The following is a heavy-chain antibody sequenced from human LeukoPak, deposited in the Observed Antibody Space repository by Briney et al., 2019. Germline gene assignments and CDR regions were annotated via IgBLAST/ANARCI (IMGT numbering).Heavy chain of an antibody. CDR1: GYTFTGYY. Sequence: GASVKVSCKASGYTFTGYYMHWVRQAPGQGLEWMGWINPNSGGTNYAQKFQGRVTMTRDTSISTAYMELSRLRSDDTAMYYCARDGRDLPDYYYYHMDVWGKGTTVTVSS. CDR2: INPNSGGT. CDR3: ARDGRDLPDYYYYHMDV. V-gene: IGHV1-2*02. J-gene: IGHJ6*03. D-gene: IGHD5-24*01.